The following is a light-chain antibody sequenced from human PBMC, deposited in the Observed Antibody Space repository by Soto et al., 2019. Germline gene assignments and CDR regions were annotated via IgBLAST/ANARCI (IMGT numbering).Light chain of an antibody. CDR3: QQYDNWPLT. V-gene: IGKV3-20*01. CDR1: QIVRSTY. Sequence: VLTQSPGTLSLSPGESATLSCRASQIVRSTYLAWYQQKPGQAPRLLIYDASSRATDIPDRFSGSGSGTEFTLTISGLEPEDFAVYCCQQYDNWPLTFGGGTKVDIK. CDR2: DAS. J-gene: IGKJ4*01.